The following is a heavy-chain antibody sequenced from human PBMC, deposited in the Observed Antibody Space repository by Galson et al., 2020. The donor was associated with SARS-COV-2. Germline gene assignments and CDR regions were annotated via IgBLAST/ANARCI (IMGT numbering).Heavy chain of an antibody. Sequence: SETLSLTCTVSGGSISSSSYYWGWIRQPPGQGLEWIGRIHYSGSTYYNPSLKSRVTISVDTSKNQFYLKLSSVTAADTAGYYCARDADRSGSYYYYGMDVWGQGTTVNGSS. CDR2: IHYSGST. D-gene: IGHD3-22*01. CDR3: ARDADRSGSYYYYGMDV. J-gene: IGHJ6*02. V-gene: IGHV4-39*01. CDR1: GGSISSSSYY.